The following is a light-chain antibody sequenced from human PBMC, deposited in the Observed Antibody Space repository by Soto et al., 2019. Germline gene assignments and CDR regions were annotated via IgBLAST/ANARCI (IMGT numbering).Light chain of an antibody. CDR2: GAS. V-gene: IGKV3-15*01. CDR1: QSVTSN. Sequence: EIVLTQSPGTLSLSPGERANLSCRCSQSVTSNYLAWYQQKPGQAPRLLIYGASTRATGIPARFSGSGSGTEFTLTISSLQSEDFAVYYCQQYNNWPSWTFGQGTKV. J-gene: IGKJ1*01. CDR3: QQYNNWPSWT.